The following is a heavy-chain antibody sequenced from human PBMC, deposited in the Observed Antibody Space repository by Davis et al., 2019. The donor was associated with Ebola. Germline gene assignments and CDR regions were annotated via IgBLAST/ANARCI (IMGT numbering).Heavy chain of an antibody. CDR2: ISGDGGST. Sequence: GESLKISCAASGFTFSSYAMHWVRQAPGKGLEWVSLISGDGGSTYYADSVKGRFTISRDNSKNSLYLQMNSLRTEDTALYYCAKDMIHGSSWGMDYWGQGTLVTVSS. CDR1: GFTFSSYA. CDR3: AKDMIHGSSWGMDY. V-gene: IGHV3-43*02. J-gene: IGHJ4*02. D-gene: IGHD6-13*01.